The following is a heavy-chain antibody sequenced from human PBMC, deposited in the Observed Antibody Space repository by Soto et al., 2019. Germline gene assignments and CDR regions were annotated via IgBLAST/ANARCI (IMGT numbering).Heavy chain of an antibody. V-gene: IGHV4-4*02. Sequence: SETLSLTCAVSGGSISSSNWWSWVRQPPGKGLEWIGEIYHSGSTNYNPSLKSRVTISVDKSKNQFSLKLSSVTAADTAVYYCARDISTPGIAAAGTDYNWFDPWGQGTLVTVSS. CDR1: GGSISSSNW. D-gene: IGHD6-13*01. CDR2: IYHSGST. CDR3: ARDISTPGIAAAGTDYNWFDP. J-gene: IGHJ5*02.